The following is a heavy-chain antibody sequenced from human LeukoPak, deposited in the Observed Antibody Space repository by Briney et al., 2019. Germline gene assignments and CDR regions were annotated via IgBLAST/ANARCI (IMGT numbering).Heavy chain of an antibody. CDR1: GGSISSGDYY. CDR2: IYYSGST. Sequence: PSQTLSLTCTVSGGSISSGDYYWSWIRQPPGKGLEWIGYIYYSGSTYYNPSLKSRVTISVDTSKNQFPLKLSSVTAADTAVYYCARVVAARWLNRFDPWGQGTLVTVSS. V-gene: IGHV4-30-4*01. J-gene: IGHJ5*02. CDR3: ARVVAARWLNRFDP. D-gene: IGHD6-6*01.